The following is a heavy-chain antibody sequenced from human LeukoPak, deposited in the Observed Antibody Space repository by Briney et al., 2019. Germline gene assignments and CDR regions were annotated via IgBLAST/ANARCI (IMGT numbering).Heavy chain of an antibody. J-gene: IGHJ4*02. V-gene: IGHV3-30-3*01. CDR1: GFTLSSYA. Sequence: GRSLRLSCAASGFTLSSYAMHWVRQAPGKGLEWVAVISYVGSNTYYADSVKGRFTISRDNSKNTLYLQMNSLRAEDTAVYYCARRNVGFLSGSFDYWGQGTLVTVSS. D-gene: IGHD3-3*01. CDR2: ISYVGSNT. CDR3: ARRNVGFLSGSFDY.